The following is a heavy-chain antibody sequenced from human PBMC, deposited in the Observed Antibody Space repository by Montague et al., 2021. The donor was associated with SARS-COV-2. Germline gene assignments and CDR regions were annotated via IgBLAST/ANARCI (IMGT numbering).Heavy chain of an antibody. Sequence: SETLSLTCTVSGGSIRNYFWSWIRQPPGKGLEWIGYVHDSGSTIYNLSLSRRITIPVDTSTTQFSLTMSSVTAADTAAYYCASDDNREGGFDIWGQGTKVTVSS. CDR2: VHDSGST. CDR3: ASDDNREGGFDI. CDR1: GGSIRNYF. V-gene: IGHV4-59*08. J-gene: IGHJ3*02. D-gene: IGHD3-22*01.